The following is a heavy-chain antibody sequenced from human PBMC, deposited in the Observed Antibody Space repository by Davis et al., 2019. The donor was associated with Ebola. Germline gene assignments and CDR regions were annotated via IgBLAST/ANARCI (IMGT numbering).Heavy chain of an antibody. Sequence: MPSETLSLTCAVSGGSISSGGYSWSWIRQPPGKGLEWIGYIYYSGSTYYNPSLKSRVTISVDTSKNQFSLKLSSVTAADTAVYYCARGPIYGDYAHWGQGTLVTVSS. D-gene: IGHD4-17*01. CDR1: GGSISSGGYS. V-gene: IGHV4-30-4*07. J-gene: IGHJ4*02. CDR3: ARGPIYGDYAH. CDR2: IYYSGST.